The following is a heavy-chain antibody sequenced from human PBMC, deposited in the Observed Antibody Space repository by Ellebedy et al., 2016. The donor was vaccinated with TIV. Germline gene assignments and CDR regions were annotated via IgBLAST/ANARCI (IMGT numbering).Heavy chain of an antibody. CDR3: ARTRWGYNSPNFDY. Sequence: SETLSLTXTVSGGSISSYYWSWIRQPPGKGLEWIGYIYYSGSTNYNPSLKSRVTISVDTSKNQFSLKLSSVTAADTAVYYCARTRWGYNSPNFDYWGQGTLVTVSS. J-gene: IGHJ4*02. CDR2: IYYSGST. D-gene: IGHD5-12*01. V-gene: IGHV4-59*12. CDR1: GGSISSYY.